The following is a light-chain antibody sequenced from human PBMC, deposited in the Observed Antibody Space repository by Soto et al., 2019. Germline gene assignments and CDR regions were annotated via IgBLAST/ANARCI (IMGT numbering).Light chain of an antibody. CDR2: GAS. V-gene: IGKV3D-15*01. CDR1: QTVRNN. J-gene: IGKJ1*01. Sequence: EIVLTQSPVTLPLSPGERATLSCRASQTVRNNYLAWYQQKPGQAPRLLIYGASTRATGIPARFSGSGSGTEFTLTISSLQSEDFAVYYCHQYHLWPWTFGQGTKVDI. CDR3: HQYHLWPWT.